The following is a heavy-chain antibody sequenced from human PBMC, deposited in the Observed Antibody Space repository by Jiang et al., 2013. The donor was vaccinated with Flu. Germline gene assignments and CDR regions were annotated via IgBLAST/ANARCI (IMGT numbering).Heavy chain of an antibody. V-gene: IGHV3-30-3*01. CDR2: ISYDGSNK. Sequence: VISYDGSNKYYADSVKGRFTISRDNSKNTLYLQMNSLRAEDTAVYYCARDLIAVAVGYYGMDVWGQGTTVTVSS. J-gene: IGHJ6*02. CDR3: ARDLIAVAVGYYGMDV. D-gene: IGHD6-19*01.